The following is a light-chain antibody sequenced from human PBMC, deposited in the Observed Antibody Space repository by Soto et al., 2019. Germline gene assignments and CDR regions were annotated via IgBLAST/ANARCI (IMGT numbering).Light chain of an antibody. CDR1: QVISNY. CDR3: QQYENFPLT. CDR2: DAS. Sequence: DIQMTQSPSSLSSSEGDRVTITCQASQVISNYVNWYQQKPGKAPKRLIFDASNLETEVPSRLSGSGSAAYFTFTISSLQPGDIPTYYCQQYENFPLTFGGGTSVEIK. J-gene: IGKJ4*01. V-gene: IGKV1-33*01.